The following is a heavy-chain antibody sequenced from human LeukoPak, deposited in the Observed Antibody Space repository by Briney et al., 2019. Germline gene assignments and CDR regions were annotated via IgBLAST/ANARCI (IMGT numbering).Heavy chain of an antibody. J-gene: IGHJ6*02. CDR3: ARDSPVVPAAIFYYYGMDV. CDR2: INPSGGST. CDR1: GYTFTSYY. V-gene: IGHV1-46*01. D-gene: IGHD2-2*01. Sequence: ASVTVSCKASGYTFTSYYMHWVRQAPGQGLEWMGIINPSGGSTSYAQKFQGRVTMTRDTSTSTVYMELSSLRSEDTAVCYCARDSPVVPAAIFYYYGMDVWGQGTTVTVSS.